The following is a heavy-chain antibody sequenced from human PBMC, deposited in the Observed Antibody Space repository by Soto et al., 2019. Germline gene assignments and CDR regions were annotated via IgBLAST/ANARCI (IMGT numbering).Heavy chain of an antibody. Sequence: QVQLQESGPGLVKPSETLSLTCTVSGGSISSYYWSWIRQLPGKGLEWVGYLYYSGSTNYNPSLTRRVTTTVDPSKNQFSLKLSSVTAADTAVYYCARGSHDFWKMVFDYLGQGTLVTVSS. CDR1: GGSISSYY. D-gene: IGHD3-3*01. CDR2: LYYSGST. CDR3: ARGSHDFWKMVFDY. V-gene: IGHV4-59*01. J-gene: IGHJ4*02.